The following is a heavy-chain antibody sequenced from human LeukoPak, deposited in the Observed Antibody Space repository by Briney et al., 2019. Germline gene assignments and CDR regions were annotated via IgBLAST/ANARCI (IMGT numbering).Heavy chain of an antibody. J-gene: IGHJ4*02. V-gene: IGHV3-30*04. Sequence: GGSLRLSCAASGFTFSSYAMHWVRQAPGKGLEWVAVISYDGSNEYYADSVKGRFTISRDNSKNTLYLQMNSLRAEDTAVYYCARDRSIYGPDYWGQGTLVTVSS. CDR2: ISYDGSNE. CDR3: ARDRSIYGPDY. CDR1: GFTFSSYA. D-gene: IGHD5-18*01.